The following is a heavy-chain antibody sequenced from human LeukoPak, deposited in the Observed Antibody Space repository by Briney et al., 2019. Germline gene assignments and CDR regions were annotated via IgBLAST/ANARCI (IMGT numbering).Heavy chain of an antibody. CDR3: ARVAIQGDYFDY. V-gene: IGHV5-51*01. CDR1: GDSLSNNW. D-gene: IGHD5-18*01. CDR2: ISPDDSDT. Sequence: GESLKISCKASGDSLSNNWIAWVRQMPGKALEWMGIISPDDSDTRYSPSFEGQVTMSADKSNRTAYLQWSSLKASDSAIFYCARVAIQGDYFDYWGQGTRVTVSS. J-gene: IGHJ4*02.